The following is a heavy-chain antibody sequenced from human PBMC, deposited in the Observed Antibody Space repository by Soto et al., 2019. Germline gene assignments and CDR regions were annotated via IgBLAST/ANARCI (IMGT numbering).Heavy chain of an antibody. J-gene: IGHJ6*02. CDR3: ASDCSSTSCYFLSYYYGMDV. V-gene: IGHV4-39*01. Sequence: SETLSLTCTVSGGSISSSSYYWGWIRQPPGKGLEWIGSIYYSGSTYYNPSLKSRVTISVDTSKNQFSLKLSSVTAADTAVYYCASDCSSTSCYFLSYYYGMDVWGQGTTVTVSS. D-gene: IGHD2-2*01. CDR2: IYYSGST. CDR1: GGSISSSSYY.